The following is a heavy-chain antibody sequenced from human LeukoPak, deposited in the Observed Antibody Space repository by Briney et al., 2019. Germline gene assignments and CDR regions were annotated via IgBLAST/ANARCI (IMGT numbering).Heavy chain of an antibody. CDR2: IYYSGST. CDR3: ARQYRTQLEYGY. J-gene: IGHJ4*02. V-gene: IGHV4-59*08. D-gene: IGHD5-18*01. CDR1: GGSISSYY. Sequence: PSETLSLTCIVSGGSISSYYWSWIRQPPGKGLEWIGYIYYSGSTNYNPSLKSRVTISVDTSKNQFSLKLSSVTAADTAVYYCARQYRTQLEYGYWGQGTLVTVSS.